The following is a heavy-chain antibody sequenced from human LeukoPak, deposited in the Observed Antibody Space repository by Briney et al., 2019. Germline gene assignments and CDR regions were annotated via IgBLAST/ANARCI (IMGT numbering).Heavy chain of an antibody. CDR2: IYYSGST. CDR3: ARVRYCSSTSCFDP. J-gene: IGHJ5*02. Sequence: SETLSLTCSVSGGSITNYYWSWIRQPPGKGLEWIGYIYYSGSTNYNPSLKSRVTISVDTSKNQFSLKLSSVTAADTAVYYCARVRYCSSTSCFDPWGQGTLVTVSS. CDR1: GGSITNYY. D-gene: IGHD2-2*01. V-gene: IGHV4-59*01.